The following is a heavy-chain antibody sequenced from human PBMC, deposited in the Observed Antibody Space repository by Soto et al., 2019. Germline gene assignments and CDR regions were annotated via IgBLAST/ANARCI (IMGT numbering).Heavy chain of an antibody. V-gene: IGHV3-48*03. J-gene: IGHJ5*02. CDR2: ISSSGSTI. CDR3: ARSSDIGFDP. D-gene: IGHD2-15*01. Sequence: GGSLRLSCAASGFTFSSYEMNWVRQAPGKGLEWVSYISSSGSTIYYADSVKGRFTISRDNAKNSLYLQMSSLRAEDTAVYYCARSSDIGFDPWGQGTLVTVSS. CDR1: GFTFSSYE.